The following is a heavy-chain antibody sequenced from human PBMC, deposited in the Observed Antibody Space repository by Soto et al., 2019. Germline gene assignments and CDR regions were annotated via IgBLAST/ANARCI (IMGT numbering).Heavy chain of an antibody. D-gene: IGHD4-17*01. J-gene: IGHJ4*02. V-gene: IGHV4-31*03. CDR2: IYYSGST. CDR3: ARVDDYGGNFYFDY. Sequence: SETLSLTCTVSGGSISSGGYYWSWIRQHPGKGLEWIGYIYYSGSTYYNPSLRGRVSISLDTSKNQFSLRLSSVTAADTAVYYCARVDDYGGNFYFDYWGQGTLVTVSS. CDR1: GGSISSGGYY.